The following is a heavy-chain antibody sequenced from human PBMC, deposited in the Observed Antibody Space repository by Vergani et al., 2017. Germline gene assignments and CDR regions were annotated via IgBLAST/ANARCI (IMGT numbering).Heavy chain of an antibody. D-gene: IGHD6-19*01. J-gene: IGHJ5*02. CDR3: ARDFLRIAVGWFDP. CDR1: GFTFSSYG. CDR2: ISYDGSNK. Sequence: QVQLVESGGGVVQPGRSLRLSCAASGFTFSSYGMHWVRQAPGKGLEWVAVISYDGSNKYYADSVKGRFTISRDNAKNSLYLQMNSLRDEDTAVYYCARDFLRIAVGWFDPWGQGTLVTVSS. V-gene: IGHV3-30*03.